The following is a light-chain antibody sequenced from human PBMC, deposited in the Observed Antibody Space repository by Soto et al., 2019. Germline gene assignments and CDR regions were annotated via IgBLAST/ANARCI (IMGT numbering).Light chain of an antibody. J-gene: IGLJ3*02. CDR2: EGS. CDR3: CSYAGSSTWV. V-gene: IGLV2-23*01. Sequence: QSVLTQPASVSGSPAQSTTISCTGTSSDVGIYNLVSWYQQHPGKAPKLMIYEGSKRPSGVSNRFSGSKSGNTASLTISGLQAEDEADYYCCSYAGSSTWVFGGGTKLTVL. CDR1: SSDVGIYNL.